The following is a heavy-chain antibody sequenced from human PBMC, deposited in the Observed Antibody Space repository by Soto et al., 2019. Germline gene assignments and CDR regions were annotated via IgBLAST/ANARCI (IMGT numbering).Heavy chain of an antibody. CDR3: VRYMSRQQLVHGLDG. V-gene: IGHV3-33*01. Sequence: QVQLVESGGGVVQPGMSLRVSCAASGFTFSSYGMHWVRQAPGKGLEWVAVIWFDGSYESYADSVKGRFTISRDNSKNTLYLQMNSLRVEDTALYYCVRYMSRQQLVHGLDGWGQGTTVTVSS. CDR1: GFTFSSYG. D-gene: IGHD6-13*01. J-gene: IGHJ6*02. CDR2: IWFDGSYE.